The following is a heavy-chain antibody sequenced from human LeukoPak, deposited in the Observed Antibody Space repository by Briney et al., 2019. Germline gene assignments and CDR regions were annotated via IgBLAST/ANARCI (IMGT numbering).Heavy chain of an antibody. J-gene: IGHJ6*03. V-gene: IGHV1-2*02. Sequence: GASVKVSCKASGYTFTGYYMHWVRQAPGQGLEWMGWINPNSGGTNYAQKFQGRVTMTRDTSISTAYMELSRLRSDDTAVYYCASGPNDILTGYYDRSYYYYYVDVWGKGTTVTVSS. CDR2: INPNSGGT. D-gene: IGHD3-9*01. CDR3: ASGPNDILTGYYDRSYYYYYVDV. CDR1: GYTFTGYY.